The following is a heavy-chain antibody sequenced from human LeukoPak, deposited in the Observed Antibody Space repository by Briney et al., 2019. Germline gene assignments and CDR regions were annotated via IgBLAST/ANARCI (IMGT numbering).Heavy chain of an antibody. Sequence: GGSLRLSCAASGFTFSDYYMSWIRQAPGKGLEWVSYISSRSNSIYYADSVKGRFTISRDNAKNSLYLQMNSLRAEDTAVYYCARLVGSSWYREVLRGRDYWGQGTLVTVSS. J-gene: IGHJ4*02. CDR1: GFTFSDYY. CDR3: ARLVGSSWYREVLRGRDY. CDR2: ISSRSNSI. V-gene: IGHV3-11*04. D-gene: IGHD6-13*01.